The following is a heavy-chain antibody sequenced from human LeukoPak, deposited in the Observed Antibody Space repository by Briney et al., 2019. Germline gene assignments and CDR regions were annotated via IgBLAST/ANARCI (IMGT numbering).Heavy chain of an antibody. V-gene: IGHV4-39*01. CDR2: IYYSGNT. J-gene: IGHJ4*02. D-gene: IGHD3/OR15-3a*01. Sequence: SGTLSLTSTVSRDSISSSKKYWGSVRQPPGKGLEWIGSIYYSGNTYYNPSLKSRVTISLDTSRNQFSLRLSSVTAADTADYYCARVQGNGLIDFWGQGTLVTVSS. CDR1: RDSISSSKKY. CDR3: ARVQGNGLIDF.